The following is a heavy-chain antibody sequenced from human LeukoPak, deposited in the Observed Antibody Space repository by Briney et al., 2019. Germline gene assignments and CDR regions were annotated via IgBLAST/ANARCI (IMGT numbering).Heavy chain of an antibody. Sequence: ASVKVSCKASGGTFSSYAISWVRQAPGQGLEWMGRIIPILGIANYAQKFQGRVTITADKSTSTAYMELSSLRSEDTAVYYCAREGAKSRDGPEPPDYWGQGTLVTVSS. D-gene: IGHD5-24*01. V-gene: IGHV1-69*04. J-gene: IGHJ4*02. CDR3: AREGAKSRDGPEPPDY. CDR1: GGTFSSYA. CDR2: IIPILGIA.